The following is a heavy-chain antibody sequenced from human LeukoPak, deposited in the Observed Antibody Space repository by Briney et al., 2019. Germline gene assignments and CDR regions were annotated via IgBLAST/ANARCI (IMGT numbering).Heavy chain of an antibody. D-gene: IGHD1-7*01. CDR1: GFTFGTYG. J-gene: IGHJ6*03. CDR3: AKGLKITGTTYHHYMDV. CDR2: IWYDGSNK. Sequence: GGSLRLSCAASGFTFGTYGMHWVRQAPGKGLEWVALIWYDGSNKYYADSVKGRFTISRDNSKNTVYLQMNSLRAEDTAVYYCAKGLKITGTTYHHYMDVWGKGTTVTVSS. V-gene: IGHV3-33*06.